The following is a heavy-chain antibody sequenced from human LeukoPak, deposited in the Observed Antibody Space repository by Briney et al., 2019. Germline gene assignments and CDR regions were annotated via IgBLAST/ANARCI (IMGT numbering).Heavy chain of an antibody. CDR2: TNHSGST. CDR3: ARYSGYYLSYFDY. CDR1: DGSFSGYY. J-gene: IGHJ4*02. V-gene: IGHV4-34*01. Sequence: PSETLSLTCAVYDGSFSGYYWSWIRQPPGKGLEWIGETNHSGSTNYNPSLKSRVTISVDTSKNQFSLKLNSVTAADTAMYYCARYSGYYLSYFDYWGQGTLVTVSS. D-gene: IGHD3-22*01.